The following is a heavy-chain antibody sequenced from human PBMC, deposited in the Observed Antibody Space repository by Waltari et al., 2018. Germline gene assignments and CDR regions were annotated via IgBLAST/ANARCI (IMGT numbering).Heavy chain of an antibody. J-gene: IGHJ5*02. CDR1: GFDFSDYD. V-gene: IGHV3-21*01. CDR3: TRDLYGSGGDWFDP. CDR2: IGGTHSNI. D-gene: IGHD3-10*01. Sequence: EVRLAESGGGLVKPGGSLRLSCTASGFDFSDYDMNWVRQAPGTGLEWVSSIGGTHSNIFYADSVKGRFTGSRDNAKNSLYFQMDNLRAEDSGLYYCTRDLYGSGGDWFDPWGQGTLVTVSS.